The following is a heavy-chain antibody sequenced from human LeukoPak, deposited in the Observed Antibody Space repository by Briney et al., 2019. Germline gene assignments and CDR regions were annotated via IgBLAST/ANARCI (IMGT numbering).Heavy chain of an antibody. J-gene: IGHJ4*02. V-gene: IGHV1-69*06. D-gene: IGHD3-22*01. Sequence: GASVKVSCKASGGTFSSYAISWVRQAPGQGLEWMGGIIPIFGTANYAQKFQGRVTITADKSTSTAYMELSSLRSEDTAVYYCARFQGYYYDSSGYYRRGQHDYFDYWGQGTLVTVSS. CDR2: IIPIFGTA. CDR1: GGTFSSYA. CDR3: ARFQGYYYDSSGYYRRGQHDYFDY.